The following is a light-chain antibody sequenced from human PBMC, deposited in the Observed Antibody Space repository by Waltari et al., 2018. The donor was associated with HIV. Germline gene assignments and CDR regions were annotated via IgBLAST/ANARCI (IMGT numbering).Light chain of an antibody. Sequence: QSVSTQPPSGSAALGPRVTPPSPGCHPPLGNNYLSWSQQLPATAPKLLIYENNRRPARIPGRFSASNTGTSATLGITGLQTGDEANYYCATWDNSLRAMFGGGTKLTVL. V-gene: IGLV1-51*01. CDR1: HPPLGNNY. CDR2: ENN. J-gene: IGLJ3*02. CDR3: ATWDNSLRAM.